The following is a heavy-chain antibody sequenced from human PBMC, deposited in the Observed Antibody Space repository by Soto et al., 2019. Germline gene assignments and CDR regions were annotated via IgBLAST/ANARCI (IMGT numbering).Heavy chain of an antibody. CDR1: GFTFSDYY. J-gene: IGHJ6*02. V-gene: IGHV3-11*01. CDR3: ARTSAAGKYYYGLDG. D-gene: IGHD6-13*01. Sequence: GGSLRLSCAASGFTFSDYYMSWIRQAPGKGLEWVSYISSSGSTIYYADSVKGRFTISRDNAKNSLYLQMNSLRAEDTAVYYCARTSAAGKYYYGLDGWGQGTTVTVSS. CDR2: ISSSGSTI.